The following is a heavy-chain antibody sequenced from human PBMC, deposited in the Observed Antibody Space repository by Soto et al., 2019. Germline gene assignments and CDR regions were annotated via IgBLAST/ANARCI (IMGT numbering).Heavy chain of an antibody. CDR1: GGSVSSGSYQ. J-gene: IGHJ6*02. CDR2: IHVSGST. V-gene: IGHV4-61*01. CDR3: ARDGHGMDV. Sequence: GSLSLTCTVSGGSVSSGSYQWTWIRQPPGKGLEWIGYIHVSGSTNDNPSLKGRVTMSIDTSKNQFSLKLSSVTAADTAVYYCARDGHGMDVWGQGTKVTVS.